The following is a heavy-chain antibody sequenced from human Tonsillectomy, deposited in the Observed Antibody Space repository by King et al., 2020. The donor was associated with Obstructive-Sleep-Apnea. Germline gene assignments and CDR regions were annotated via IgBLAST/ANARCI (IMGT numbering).Heavy chain of an antibody. CDR3: ARGSRIDIAFPYALDV. V-gene: IGHV3-30-3*01. J-gene: IGHJ6*02. Sequence: QLVQSGGGVVQPGRSLRLSCAASAFNFSNYAMHLVRQAPGKGLEWVAHLSYDGSNEFYADSVKGRFTISRDNSKKTLHLQMNSLRTDDTAVYYCARGSRIDIAFPYALDVWGQGTTVTVSS. CDR1: AFNFSNYA. CDR2: LSYDGSNE. D-gene: IGHD5-12*01.